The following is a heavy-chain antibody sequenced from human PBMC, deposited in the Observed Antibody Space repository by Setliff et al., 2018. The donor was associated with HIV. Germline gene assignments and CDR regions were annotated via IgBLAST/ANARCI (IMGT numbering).Heavy chain of an antibody. V-gene: IGHV1-3*01. J-gene: IGHJ4*02. D-gene: IGHD3-10*01. Sequence: SVKVSCKASGYTFTSYAMHWVRQAPGQSLEWMGWINAGNGNIRYSQKFQGRVTLTRDTSASTVYLDLSSLSSEDTAIYYCARGYYNSGNYFEYWGQGTLVTVSS. CDR3: ARGYYNSGNYFEY. CDR1: GYTFTSYA. CDR2: INAGNGNI.